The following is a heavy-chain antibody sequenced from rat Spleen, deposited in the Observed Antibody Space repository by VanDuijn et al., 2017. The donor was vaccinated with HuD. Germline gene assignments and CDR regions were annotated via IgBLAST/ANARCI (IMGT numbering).Heavy chain of an antibody. V-gene: IGHV5-20*01. CDR3: TTGEDFDY. CDR1: GFTFSNYD. D-gene: IGHD1-11*01. CDR2: ISYDGSST. Sequence: EVQLVESGGGLVQPGRSMKLSCAASGFTFSNYDMAWVRQAPTKGLEWVASISYDGSSTYYRDSVKGRFTISRDNAKSTLYLQMDSLRSEDTATYYCTTGEDFDYWGQGVMVTVSS. J-gene: IGHJ2*01.